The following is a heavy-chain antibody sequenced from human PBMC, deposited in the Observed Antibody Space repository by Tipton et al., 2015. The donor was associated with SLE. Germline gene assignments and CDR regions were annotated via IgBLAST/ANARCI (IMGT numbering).Heavy chain of an antibody. CDR3: ARGARGNSYGSDEDFDY. J-gene: IGHJ4*02. CDR1: ADSFTHYH. Sequence: TLSLTCTVAADSFTHYHWSWIRQPPGKGLEGIGYVYFDGSTNYNPSLKSRVTMSLDTSKNQFSLKLNSVTAADTAVYYCARGARGNSYGSDEDFDYWGQGTLVTVSS. D-gene: IGHD5-18*01. CDR2: VYFDGST. V-gene: IGHV4-59*01.